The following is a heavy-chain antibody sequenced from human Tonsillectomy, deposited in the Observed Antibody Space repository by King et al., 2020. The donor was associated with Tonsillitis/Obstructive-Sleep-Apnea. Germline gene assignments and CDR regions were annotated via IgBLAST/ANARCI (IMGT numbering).Heavy chain of an antibody. V-gene: IGHV7-4-1*02. D-gene: IGHD3-3*01. CDR1: GYVFNSYA. J-gene: IGHJ3*02. Sequence: HVQLVQSGSELKKSGASVKVSCKASGYVFNSYAMSWVRQAPGQGLEWMGWISTNTGNPTYAQGFTGRFVFSLDTSVSTAYLQISSLKSEDTAVYYCAREKGIFGVVNDALDIWGQGTMVTASS. CDR2: ISTNTGNP. CDR3: AREKGIFGVVNDALDI.